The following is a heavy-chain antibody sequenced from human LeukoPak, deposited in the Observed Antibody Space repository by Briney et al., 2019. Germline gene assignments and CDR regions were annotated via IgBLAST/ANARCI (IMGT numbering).Heavy chain of an antibody. D-gene: IGHD5-18*01. Sequence: GASVKVSCKASGYTFTSYAMHWVRQAPGQRLEWMGWINAGNGNTKYSQKFQGRVTMTRDTSTSTVYMELSSLRSEDTAVYYCARDGESNVDTAMAYYYYYGMDVWGQGTTVTVSS. CDR1: GYTFTSYA. J-gene: IGHJ6*02. CDR2: INAGNGNT. CDR3: ARDGESNVDTAMAYYYYYGMDV. V-gene: IGHV1-3*01.